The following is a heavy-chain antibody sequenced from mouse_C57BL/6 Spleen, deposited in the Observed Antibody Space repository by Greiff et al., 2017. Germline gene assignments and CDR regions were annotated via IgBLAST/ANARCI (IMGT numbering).Heavy chain of an antibody. V-gene: IGHV1-61*01. CDR2: IYPSDSET. J-gene: IGHJ4*01. CDR3: AREGFMVSAMDY. Sequence: QVQLQQPGAELVRPGSSVKLSCKASGYTFTSYWMDWVQQRPGQGLEWIGNIYPSDSETHYNQKFKDKATLTVDKSSSTAYMQLSSLTSEDSAVYYCAREGFMVSAMDYWGQGTSVTVAS. CDR1: GYTFTSYW. D-gene: IGHD2-2*01.